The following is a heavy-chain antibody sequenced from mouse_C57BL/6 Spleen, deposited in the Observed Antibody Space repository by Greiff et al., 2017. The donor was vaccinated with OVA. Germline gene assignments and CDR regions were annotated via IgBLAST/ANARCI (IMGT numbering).Heavy chain of an antibody. Sequence: QVHVKQPGAELVRPGTSVKLSCKASGYTFTSYWMHWVKQRPGQGLEWIGEIDPSDSYTNYNQKFKGKATLTVDTSSSTAYMQLSSLTSDDSAVYYCTWDRGGYWGQGTTLTVSS. CDR3: TWDRGGY. V-gene: IGHV1-59*01. J-gene: IGHJ2*01. CDR2: IDPSDSYT. D-gene: IGHD3-3*01. CDR1: GYTFTSYW.